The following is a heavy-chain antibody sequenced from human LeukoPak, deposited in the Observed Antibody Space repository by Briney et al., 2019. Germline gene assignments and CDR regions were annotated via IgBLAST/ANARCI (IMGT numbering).Heavy chain of an antibody. V-gene: IGHV1-18*01. CDR1: GYSFTNYG. J-gene: IGHJ4*02. Sequence: ASVKVSCKASGYSFTNYGIFWVRQTPGQGLQWMGWISAHNGNTNYAQKLQGRVTLTTDTSTSTVYMELRSRTSDDTAVYYCARAETTLLLNYWGQGTLVTVSS. D-gene: IGHD4-11*01. CDR3: ARAETTLLLNY. CDR2: ISAHNGNT.